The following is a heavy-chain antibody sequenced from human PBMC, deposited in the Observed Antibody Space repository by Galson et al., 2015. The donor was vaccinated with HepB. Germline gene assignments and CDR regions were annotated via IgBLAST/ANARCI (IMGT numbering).Heavy chain of an antibody. CDR2: ISYDGGNR. V-gene: IGHV3-30*18. CDR1: GFTFSSYG. Sequence: SLRLSCAASGFTFSSYGMHWVRQAPGKGLEWMAVISYDGGNRYYADSVKGRFTISRDNSKNTLDLQMNSLRPEDTAVYYCAKTDGIVVVPTAIHNWGQGTLVTVSS. J-gene: IGHJ4*02. D-gene: IGHD2-2*01. CDR3: AKTDGIVVVPTAIHN.